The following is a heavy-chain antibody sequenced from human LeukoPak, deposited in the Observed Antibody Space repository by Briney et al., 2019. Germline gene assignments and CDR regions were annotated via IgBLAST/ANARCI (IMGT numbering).Heavy chain of an antibody. V-gene: IGHV3-30*04. Sequence: GGSLRLSCAASGFTFSSYAMHWVRQAPGKGLEWVAVISYDGSNKYYADSVKGRFTISRDNSKNTLYLQMNSLRSEDTAVYYCARDPGTTWCFDYWGQGTLVTVSS. CDR2: ISYDGSNK. J-gene: IGHJ4*02. CDR3: ARDPGTTWCFDY. CDR1: GFTFSSYA. D-gene: IGHD1-1*01.